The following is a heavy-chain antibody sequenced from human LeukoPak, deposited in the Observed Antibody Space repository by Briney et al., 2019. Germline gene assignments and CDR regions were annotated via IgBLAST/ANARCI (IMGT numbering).Heavy chain of an antibody. D-gene: IGHD6-19*01. V-gene: IGHV3-7*03. Sequence: GGSLRLSCAASGFTFSRYWMGWVRQAPGKGLEWVANIKQDGSEKNYVDSVKGRITISRDNAKNTLYLQMNSLRAEDTAVYYCAKAVAVAGTTALFDYWGQGTLVTVSS. J-gene: IGHJ4*02. CDR3: AKAVAVAGTTALFDY. CDR1: GFTFSRYW. CDR2: IKQDGSEK.